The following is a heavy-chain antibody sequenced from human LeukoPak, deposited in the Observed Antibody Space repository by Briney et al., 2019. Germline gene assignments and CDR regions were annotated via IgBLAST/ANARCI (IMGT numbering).Heavy chain of an antibody. Sequence: SETLSLTCTVSGGSISSSSYYWSWIRQPPGKGLEWIGEINHSGSTNYNPSLKSRVTISVDTSKNQFSLKLSSVTAADTAVYYCARGRLFPHYFDYWGQGTLVTVSS. D-gene: IGHD2/OR15-2a*01. CDR2: INHSGST. CDR3: ARGRLFPHYFDY. CDR1: GGSISSSSYY. V-gene: IGHV4-39*07. J-gene: IGHJ4*02.